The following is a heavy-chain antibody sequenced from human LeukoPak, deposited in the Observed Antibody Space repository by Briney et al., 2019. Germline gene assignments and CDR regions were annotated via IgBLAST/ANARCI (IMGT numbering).Heavy chain of an antibody. CDR2: ISSSSSYI. D-gene: IGHD2-2*01. CDR1: GFTFSSYT. CDR3: ARDNVAAAPGDY. Sequence: GGSLRLSCAASGFTFSSYTMSWVRQAPGKGLGWVSSISSSSSYISYADSMRGRFTTSRHNAKNSLYLQMNSLRAEDTAVYYCARDNVAAAPGDYWGQGTLVTVSS. V-gene: IGHV3-21*01. J-gene: IGHJ4*02.